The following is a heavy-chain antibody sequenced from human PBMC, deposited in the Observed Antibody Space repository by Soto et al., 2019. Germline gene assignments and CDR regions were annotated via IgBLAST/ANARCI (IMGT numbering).Heavy chain of an antibody. J-gene: IGHJ6*02. V-gene: IGHV3-48*01. CDR1: GFTFSSYS. CDR3: ARLIAYSSSWYYYYYGMDV. CDR2: ISSSSSTI. Sequence: ESLRLSCAASGFTFSSYSMNWVRQAPGKGLEWVSYISSSSSTIYYADSVKGRFTISRDNAKNSLYLQMNSLRAEDTAVYYCARLIAYSSSWYYYYYGMDVWGQGTTVTVSS. D-gene: IGHD6-13*01.